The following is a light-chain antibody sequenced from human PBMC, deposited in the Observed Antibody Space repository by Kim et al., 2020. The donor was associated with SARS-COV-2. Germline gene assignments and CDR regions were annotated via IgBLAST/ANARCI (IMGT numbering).Light chain of an antibody. CDR3: QKRRDWA. J-gene: IGKJ1*01. V-gene: IGKV3-11*01. Sequence: EIVLTQSPGTLSLSPGERATLSCRASQNIATYLAWYQQKPGHPPRLLIHDASYRATGVPARFTGSGSGTDFTLTISSLEPEDFAVYYCQKRRDWAFGQGTKVDIK. CDR2: DAS. CDR1: QNIATY.